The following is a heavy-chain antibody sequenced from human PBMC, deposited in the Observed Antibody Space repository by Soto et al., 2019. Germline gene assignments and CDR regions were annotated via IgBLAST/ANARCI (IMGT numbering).Heavy chain of an antibody. V-gene: IGHV1-3*01. J-gene: IGHJ6*02. CDR3: ARDKAYCSGGSCYGYYYYYGMDV. CDR2: INAGNGNT. CDR1: GYTFSNYG. Sequence: ASVKVSCKASGYTFSNYGIHWVRQAPGQRPEWMGLINAGNGNTKYSQKLQGRVTMTTDTSTSTAYMELRSLRSDDTAVYYCARDKAYCSGGSCYGYYYYYGMDVWGQGTTVTVSS. D-gene: IGHD2-15*01.